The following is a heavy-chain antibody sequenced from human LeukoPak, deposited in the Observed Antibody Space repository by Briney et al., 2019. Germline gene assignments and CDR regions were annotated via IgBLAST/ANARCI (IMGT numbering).Heavy chain of an antibody. CDR1: GGSFSGYY. J-gene: IGHJ4*02. D-gene: IGHD3-22*01. V-gene: IGHV4-34*01. CDR3: ARATYYDSSGYIRRGGAYYFDY. CDR2: INDSGST. Sequence: SETLSLTCAVYGGSFSGYYWSWIRQPPGKGLEWIGEINDSGSTNCNPSLKSRVTISVVTSKNQFSLKLSPVTAADTAVYYCARATYYDSSGYIRRGGAYYFDYWGQGTLVTVSS.